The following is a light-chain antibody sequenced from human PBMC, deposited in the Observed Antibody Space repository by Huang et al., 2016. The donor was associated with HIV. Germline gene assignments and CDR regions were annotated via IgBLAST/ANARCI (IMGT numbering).Light chain of an antibody. CDR1: QSLLHSNGYYY. CDR3: MQALQTPPP. V-gene: IGKV2-28*01. Sequence: DIVMTQSPLSLPVTPGEPASISCRSSQSLLHSNGYYYLDWYLQKPGQSPQLLIYLGSNRASGVPDRFSGSGSGTDFTLKISRVEAEDVGVYYCMQALQTPPPFGQGTKLEIK. CDR2: LGS. J-gene: IGKJ2*01.